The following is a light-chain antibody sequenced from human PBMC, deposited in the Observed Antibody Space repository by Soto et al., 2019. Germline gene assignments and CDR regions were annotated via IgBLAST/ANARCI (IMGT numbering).Light chain of an antibody. Sequence: ETVVTQSPGTLSLSPGEGATLSCRASQSVDNNYLAWYQQKPGQAPRLLIHGTSNRASGIPDRFSGSGSGTDFTLTISRLEPEDFAVYDCHQYGTAPYTFGQGTTLELK. V-gene: IGKV3-20*01. CDR1: QSVDNNY. CDR2: GTS. J-gene: IGKJ2*01. CDR3: HQYGTAPYT.